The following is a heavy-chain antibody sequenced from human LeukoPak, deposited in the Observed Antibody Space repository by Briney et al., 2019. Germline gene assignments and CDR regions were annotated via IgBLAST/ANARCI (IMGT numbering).Heavy chain of an antibody. CDR2: IIPIFGTA. CDR1: GGTFSSYA. Sequence: ALVKVSCKASGGTFSSYAISWVRQAPGQGLEWMGGIIPIFGTANYAQKFQGRVTITTDESTSTAYMELSSLRSEDTAVYYCARSLLPSSLYSSSWRFDYWGQGTLVTVSS. V-gene: IGHV1-69*05. CDR3: ARSLLPSSLYSSSWRFDY. J-gene: IGHJ4*02. D-gene: IGHD6-13*01.